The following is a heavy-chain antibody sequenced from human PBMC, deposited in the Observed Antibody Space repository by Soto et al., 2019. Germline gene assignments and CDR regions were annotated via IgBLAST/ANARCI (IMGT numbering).Heavy chain of an antibody. V-gene: IGHV3-30*03. CDR2: ISYDGSNK. J-gene: IGHJ6*02. Sequence: GGSLRLSCAASGFTFSSYGMHWVRQAPGKGLEWVAVISYDGSNKYYADSVKGRFTISRDNSKNTLYLQMNSLRAEDTAVYYCALTEDSSWPNYYYYGMDVWGQGTTVTVSS. CDR1: GFTFSSYG. CDR3: ALTEDSSWPNYYYYGMDV. D-gene: IGHD6-13*01.